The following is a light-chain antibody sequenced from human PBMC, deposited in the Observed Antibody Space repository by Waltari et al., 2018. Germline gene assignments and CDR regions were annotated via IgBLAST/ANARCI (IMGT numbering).Light chain of an antibody. CDR3: QQYGKSPIT. CDR2: GSS. J-gene: IGKJ5*01. CDR1: QSVGSTS. Sequence: VLTQSPGTLSLYPGETVTLTCRASQSVGSTSTAWYQQKPGQAPRLLIYGSSRRAPGVPDRFSARGSGTDFALTVTSLDPEDFAVYLCQQYGKSPITFGQGTRLEVK. V-gene: IGKV3-20*01.